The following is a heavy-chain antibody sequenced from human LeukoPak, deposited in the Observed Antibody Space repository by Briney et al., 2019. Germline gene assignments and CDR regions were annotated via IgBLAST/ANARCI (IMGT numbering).Heavy chain of an antibody. CDR3: VSFYETY. CDR2: INSDGSWT. D-gene: IGHD2/OR15-2a*01. CDR1: GRYW. Sequence: GGSLRLSCAASGRYWMHWVRQAPGKGLVWVSHINSDGSWTSYADSVKGRFTISKDNAKNTVYLQMSNLRVEDTSVYYCVSFYETYWGRGTLVTVSS. V-gene: IGHV3-74*01. J-gene: IGHJ4*02.